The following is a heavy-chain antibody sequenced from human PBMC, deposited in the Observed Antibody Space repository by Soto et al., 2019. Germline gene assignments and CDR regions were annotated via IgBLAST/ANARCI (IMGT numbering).Heavy chain of an antibody. CDR2: MSPNSGAT. D-gene: IGHD1-1*01. CDR1: GYTFTSYD. Sequence: QVQLVQSGAEVTKPGASVKVSCKASGYTFTSYDINWVRQATGQGLEWMGWMSPNSGATGYAQKFQGRVTMTRDTPISTDYMELINLRSEDTAIYYCARGVDAGVDVWGQGTTVTVSS. V-gene: IGHV1-8*01. J-gene: IGHJ6*02. CDR3: ARGVDAGVDV.